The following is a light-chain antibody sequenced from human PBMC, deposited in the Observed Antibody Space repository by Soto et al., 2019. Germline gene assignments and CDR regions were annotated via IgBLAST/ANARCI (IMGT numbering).Light chain of an antibody. CDR2: DAS. CDR1: QSISTW. V-gene: IGKV1-5*01. J-gene: IGKJ3*01. Sequence: DIQMTQSPSTLWASAGDRVTVTCRASQSISTWFAWYQQKPGKAPKVLIYDASSLESGVPSRFSGSGSGTEFTLTISSLQPDDFATYYFQQYKNHLTFGPGTKVDIK. CDR3: QQYKNHLT.